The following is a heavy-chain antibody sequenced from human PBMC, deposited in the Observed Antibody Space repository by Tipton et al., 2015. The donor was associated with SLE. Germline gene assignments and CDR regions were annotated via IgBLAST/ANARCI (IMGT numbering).Heavy chain of an antibody. Sequence: TLSLTCIVSGGSINTAGSCWSWIRPHPGKGLEWIGYIYSSGSTSYNPSLKSRVTISVDTPKNQFSLNLSSVTAADTAVYYCARDRGTTFFDFWGQGTLVTVSS. CDR3: ARDRGTTFFDF. V-gene: IGHV4-31*03. CDR1: GGSINTAGSC. CDR2: IYSSGST. J-gene: IGHJ4*02. D-gene: IGHD1-7*01.